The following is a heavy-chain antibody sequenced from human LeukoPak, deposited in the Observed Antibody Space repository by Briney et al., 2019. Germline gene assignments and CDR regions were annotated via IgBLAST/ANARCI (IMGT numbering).Heavy chain of an antibody. Sequence: SVKVSCKASEYTFINYGISWVRQAPGQGLEWMGGIIPIFDRPTYAQKFEGRVTITADKSTNTTYMEITSLTSADSAVYYCARDAQWELRAFDVWGRGTMVIVSS. CDR3: ARDAQWELRAFDV. D-gene: IGHD1-26*01. CDR1: EYTFINYG. V-gene: IGHV1-69*06. J-gene: IGHJ3*01. CDR2: IIPIFDRP.